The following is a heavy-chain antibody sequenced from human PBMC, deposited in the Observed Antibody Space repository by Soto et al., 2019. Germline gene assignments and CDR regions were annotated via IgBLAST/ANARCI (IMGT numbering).Heavy chain of an antibody. J-gene: IGHJ3*02. CDR2: IYYSGST. Sequence: PSETLSLTCTVSGGSISSGDYYWSWIRQPPGKGLEWIGYIYYSGSTYYNPSLKSRVTISVDTSKNQFSLRLSSVTAADTAVYYCARLVVTASTDVFDIWGQGTMVTVSS. V-gene: IGHV4-30-4*01. D-gene: IGHD2-21*02. CDR3: ARLVVTASTDVFDI. CDR1: GGSISSGDYY.